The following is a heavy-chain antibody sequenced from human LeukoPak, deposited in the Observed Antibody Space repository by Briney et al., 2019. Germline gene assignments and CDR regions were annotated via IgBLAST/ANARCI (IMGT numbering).Heavy chain of an antibody. CDR2: IIPIFGTA. CDR3: ARATPLVSSTSCYRCTPLDY. CDR1: GGTFSSYA. J-gene: IGHJ4*02. Sequence: CSVNVSCQASGGTFSSYAISWVRQAPGQGLEWMGGIIPIFGTANYAQKFQGRVTSTADESTSTAYMELSSLRSEDTAVYYCARATPLVSSTSCYRCTPLDYWGQGTLVTVSS. D-gene: IGHD2-2*02. V-gene: IGHV1-69*01.